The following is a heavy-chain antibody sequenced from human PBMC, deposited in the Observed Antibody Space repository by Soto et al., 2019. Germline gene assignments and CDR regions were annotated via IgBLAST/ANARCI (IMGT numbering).Heavy chain of an antibody. CDR1: GFTFSSYW. J-gene: IGHJ4*02. D-gene: IGHD1-1*01. CDR3: ARGGTPPGFFDY. Sequence: PGGSLRLSCAASGFTFSSYWVHWVRQAPGKGLVWVSHINSDGSSTSYADSVKGRFTISRDNAKNTLYLQMNSLRAEDTAVYYCARGGTPPGFFDYWGQGTLVTVSS. V-gene: IGHV3-74*01. CDR2: INSDGSST.